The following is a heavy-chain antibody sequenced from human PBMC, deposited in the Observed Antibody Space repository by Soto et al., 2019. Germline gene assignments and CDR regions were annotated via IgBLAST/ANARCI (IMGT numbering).Heavy chain of an antibody. J-gene: IGHJ6*03. Sequence: GGSLRLSCAASGVPFSSYGMHWVRQAPGKGLEWVAVISYDGSNKYYADSVKGRFTISRDNSKNTLYLQMNSLRAEDTAVYYCAKQNYGADVYYYYYMDVWGKGTTVTVSS. CDR1: GVPFSSYG. CDR3: AKQNYGADVYYYYYMDV. CDR2: ISYDGSNK. V-gene: IGHV3-30*18. D-gene: IGHD2-21*01.